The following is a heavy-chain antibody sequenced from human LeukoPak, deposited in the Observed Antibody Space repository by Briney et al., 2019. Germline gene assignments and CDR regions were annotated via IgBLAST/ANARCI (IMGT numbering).Heavy chain of an antibody. CDR2: ISWNSGSI. CDR3: ARDVFWTIWFGESPGYFDY. Sequence: GGSLRLSCAASGFTFDDYAMHWVRQAPGKGLEWVSGISWNSGSIGYADSVKGRFTISRDNAKNSLYLQMNSLRAEDTAVYYCARDVFWTIWFGESPGYFDYWGQGTLVTVSS. CDR1: GFTFDDYA. D-gene: IGHD3-10*01. V-gene: IGHV3-9*01. J-gene: IGHJ4*02.